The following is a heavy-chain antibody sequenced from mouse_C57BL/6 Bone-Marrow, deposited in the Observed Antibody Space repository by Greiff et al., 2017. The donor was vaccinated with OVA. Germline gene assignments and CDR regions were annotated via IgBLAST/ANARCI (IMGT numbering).Heavy chain of an antibody. D-gene: IGHD1-1*01. J-gene: IGHJ3*01. CDR1: GYSFTGYY. Sequence: EVKLQESGPELVKPGASVKISCKASGYSFTGYYMNWVKQSPEKSLEWIGEINPSTGGTTYNQKFKAKATLTVDKSSSTAYMQLKSLTSEDSAVYYCARNYAYYYGSTTPFAYWGQGTLVTVSA. CDR3: ARNYAYYYGSTTPFAY. V-gene: IGHV1-42*01. CDR2: INPSTGGT.